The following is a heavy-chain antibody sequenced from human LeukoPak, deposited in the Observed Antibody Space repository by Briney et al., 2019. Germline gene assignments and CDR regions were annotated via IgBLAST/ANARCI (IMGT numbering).Heavy chain of an antibody. D-gene: IGHD2-8*01. V-gene: IGHV4-39*01. CDR2: IYYSGST. CDR3: ARHIGCFLFDY. Sequence: SETLSLTCTVSGGSISSSSYYWGWIRQPPGKGREWIGSIYYSGSTYYNPSLKSRVTISVDTSKNQFSLKLSSVTAADTAVYYCARHIGCFLFDYWGQGTLVTVSS. CDR1: GGSISSSSYY. J-gene: IGHJ4*02.